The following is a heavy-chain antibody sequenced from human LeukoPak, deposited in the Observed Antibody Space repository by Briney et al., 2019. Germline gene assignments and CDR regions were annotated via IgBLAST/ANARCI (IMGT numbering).Heavy chain of an antibody. CDR3: ARRLGSYCGGDCYYDDAFDI. J-gene: IGHJ3*02. CDR2: INPSGGST. CDR1: GGTFSSYA. Sequence: ASVKVSCKASGGTFSSYAISWVRQAPGQGLEWMGIINPSGGSTSYAQKFQGRVTMTRDTSTSTVYMELSSLRSEDTAVYYCARRLGSYCGGDCYYDDAFDIWGQGTMVTVSS. D-gene: IGHD2-21*02. V-gene: IGHV1-46*01.